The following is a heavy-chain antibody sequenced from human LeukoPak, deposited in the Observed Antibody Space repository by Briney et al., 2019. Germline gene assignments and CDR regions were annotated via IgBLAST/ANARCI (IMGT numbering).Heavy chain of an antibody. CDR2: IIPIFGTA. Sequence: SVKVSCKASGGTFSSYAISWVRQAPGQGLEWMGGIIPIFGTANYAQKFQGRVTITADESTSTAYMELSSLRSEDTAVYYCARGKFGEGYFDYWGQGTLVTVSS. D-gene: IGHD3-10*01. V-gene: IGHV1-69*13. CDR1: GGTFSSYA. CDR3: ARGKFGEGYFDY. J-gene: IGHJ4*02.